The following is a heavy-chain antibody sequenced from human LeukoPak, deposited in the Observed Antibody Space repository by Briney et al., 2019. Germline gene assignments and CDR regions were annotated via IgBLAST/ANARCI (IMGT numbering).Heavy chain of an antibody. CDR1: GFTFSSNY. CDR3: ARESMTTVTTGYFHD. CDR2: IYSGGST. Sequence: GGSLRLSCAASGFTFSSNYMSWVRQAPGTGLEWVSVIYSGGSTFYSDSVKGRFTISRDNSKNTLYLQMNSLRAEDTAVYYCARESMTTVTTGYFHDWGQGTLVTVSS. D-gene: IGHD4-17*01. J-gene: IGHJ4*02. V-gene: IGHV3-53*01.